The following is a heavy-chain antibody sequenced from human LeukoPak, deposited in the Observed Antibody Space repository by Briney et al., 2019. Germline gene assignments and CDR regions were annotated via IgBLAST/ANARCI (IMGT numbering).Heavy chain of an antibody. Sequence: SETLSLTCAVYGGSFSGYYWSWISQPPGKGLEWIGEINHSGSTNYNPSLTSRVTISVDTSKNQFSLKLSSATAADTAVYYCARGRRYFYFQHWGQGTLVTVSS. V-gene: IGHV4-34*01. CDR2: INHSGST. D-gene: IGHD3-9*01. CDR1: GGSFSGYY. CDR3: ARGRRYFYFQH. J-gene: IGHJ1*01.